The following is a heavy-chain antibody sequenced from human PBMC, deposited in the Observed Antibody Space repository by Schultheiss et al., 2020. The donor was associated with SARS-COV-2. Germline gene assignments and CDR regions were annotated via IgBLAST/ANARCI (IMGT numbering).Heavy chain of an antibody. D-gene: IGHD4-17*01. V-gene: IGHV5-10-1*01. CDR1: GYSFTSYW. CDR3: ASRGDNSAFDI. J-gene: IGHJ3*02. Sequence: GGSLRLSCKGFGYSFTSYWISWVRQMPGKGLEWMGRIDPSDSYINYSPPFQGHVTISADKSISTAYLQWSSLKASDTAMYYCASRGDNSAFDIWGQGTMVTVSS. CDR2: IDPSDSYI.